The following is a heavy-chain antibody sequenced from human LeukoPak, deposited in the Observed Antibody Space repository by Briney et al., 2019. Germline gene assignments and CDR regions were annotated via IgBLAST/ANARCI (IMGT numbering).Heavy chain of an antibody. CDR1: GFTFDDYG. D-gene: IGHD3-10*01. CDR3: AKDKISGVRGALDY. J-gene: IGHJ4*02. CDR2: ISWNSANI. V-gene: IGHV3-9*01. Sequence: GRSLRLSCAAFGFTFDDYGMHWVRQAPGEGLEWVSAISWNSANIGYADSVKGRFTISRDNAKNSLYLQMNSLGAEDTAFYYCAKDKISGVRGALDYWGQGTLVTVSS.